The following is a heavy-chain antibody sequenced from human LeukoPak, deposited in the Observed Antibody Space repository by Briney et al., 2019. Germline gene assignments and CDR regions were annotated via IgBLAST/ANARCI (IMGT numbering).Heavy chain of an antibody. CDR2: IYHSGST. V-gene: IGHV4-30-2*01. Sequence: SETLSLTCAVSGGSISSGGYSWSWIRQPPGKGLEWIGYIYHSGSTYYNPSLKSRVTISVDRSKNQFSLKLSSVTAADTAVYYCARGSYYYGMDVWGQGTTVTVSS. J-gene: IGHJ6*02. CDR1: GGSISSGGYS. CDR3: ARGSYYYGMDV.